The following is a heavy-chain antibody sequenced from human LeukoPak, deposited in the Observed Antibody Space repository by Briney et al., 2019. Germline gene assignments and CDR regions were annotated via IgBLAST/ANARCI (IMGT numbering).Heavy chain of an antibody. D-gene: IGHD1-26*01. J-gene: IGHJ4*02. CDR3: ARGWSGSYPNYFDY. CDR1: GFTFSSYS. Sequence: GGSLRLSCAASGFTFSSYSMNWVRQAPGKGLEWVSYISSSSDTIYYADSVKGRFTISRDNTKNSLYLQMNSLRGEDTAVYYCARGWSGSYPNYFDYWGQGTLVTVSS. CDR2: ISSSSDTI. V-gene: IGHV3-48*01.